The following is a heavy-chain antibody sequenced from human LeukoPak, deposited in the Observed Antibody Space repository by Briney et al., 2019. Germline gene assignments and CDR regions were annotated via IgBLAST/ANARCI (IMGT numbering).Heavy chain of an antibody. D-gene: IGHD2-15*01. CDR2: ISGCGAST. V-gene: IGHV3-23*01. Sequence: PGGSLRLSCLTSGFTFSTNAMSWVRQAPGKGLEWISGISGCGASTYYADSVTGRFTISRDNSRNTLYLQMNSLRGDDTAVYYCAKDVGKWGSLHFFDYWGQGTLVTVSS. CDR3: AKDVGKWGSLHFFDY. J-gene: IGHJ4*02. CDR1: GFTFSTNA.